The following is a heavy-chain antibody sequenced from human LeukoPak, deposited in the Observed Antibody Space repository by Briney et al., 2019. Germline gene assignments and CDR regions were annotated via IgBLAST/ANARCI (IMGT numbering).Heavy chain of an antibody. CDR3: ARTLGYDILTGPLFAYGMDV. D-gene: IGHD3-9*01. J-gene: IGHJ6*02. Sequence: GRSLRLSCAASGFTFSSYAMHWVRQAPGKGLEWVAVISCDGSNKYYADSVKGRFTISRDNSKNTLYLQMNSLRAEDTAVYYCARTLGYDILTGPLFAYGMDVWGQGTTVTVSS. CDR2: ISCDGSNK. CDR1: GFTFSSYA. V-gene: IGHV3-30-3*01.